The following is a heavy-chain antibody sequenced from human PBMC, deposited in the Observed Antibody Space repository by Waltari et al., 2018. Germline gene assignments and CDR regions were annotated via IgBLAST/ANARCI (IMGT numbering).Heavy chain of an antibody. D-gene: IGHD6-13*01. CDR3: ARTAGI. Sequence: EVQLVESGGGLVQPGGSLRLSCAASGFTFRSYAMSWVRQAPGKGLEWVSAISCSGGSTYYADSVKGRFTCSRDYTKNTLYRQISSLRAEDTAVYYCARTAGIWGQGTMVTVSS. CDR1: GFTFRSYA. V-gene: IGHV3-23*04. J-gene: IGHJ3*02. CDR2: ISCSGGST.